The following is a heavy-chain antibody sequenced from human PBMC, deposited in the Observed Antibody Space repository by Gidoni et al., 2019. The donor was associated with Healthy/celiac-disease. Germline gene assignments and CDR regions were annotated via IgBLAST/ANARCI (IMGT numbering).Heavy chain of an antibody. CDR2: INAGNGNT. D-gene: IGHD3-16*01. CDR3: ARGAYYDYIWGSLPHFDY. CDR1: GYTFTSYA. V-gene: IGHV1-3*01. J-gene: IGHJ4*02. Sequence: QVQLVQSGAEVKKPGASVKVSCKASGYTFTSYAMHWVRQAPGQRLEWMGWINAGNGNTKYSQKFQGRVTITRDTSASTAYMELSSLRSEDTAVYYCARGAYYDYIWGSLPHFDYWGQGTLVTVSS.